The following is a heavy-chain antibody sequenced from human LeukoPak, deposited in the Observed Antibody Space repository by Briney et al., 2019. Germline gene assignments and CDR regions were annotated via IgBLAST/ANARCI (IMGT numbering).Heavy chain of an antibody. V-gene: IGHV3-53*01. CDR2: MFPDGRT. D-gene: IGHD4-17*01. Sequence: GGSLRLSCAVSGFSVNDNYMSWVRQAPGKGLQWVSVMFPDGRTYYADSVKGRFTISRDLARNTLLLQMHSLRADDTAVHYCARTNPVYGDYDYGGQGTLVTVSS. CDR3: ARTNPVYGDYDY. J-gene: IGHJ4*02. CDR1: GFSVNDNY.